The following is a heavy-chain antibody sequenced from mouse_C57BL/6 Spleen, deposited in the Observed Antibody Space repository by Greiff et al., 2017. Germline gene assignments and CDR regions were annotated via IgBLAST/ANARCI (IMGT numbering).Heavy chain of an antibody. V-gene: IGHV1-26*01. CDR2: INPNNGGT. J-gene: IGHJ3*01. D-gene: IGHD3-3*01. CDR1: GYTFTDYY. CDR3: ARGTGGPWFAY. Sequence: EVQLQQSGPELVKPGASVKISCKASGYTFTDYYMNWVKQSHGKSLEWIGDINPNNGGTSYNQKFKGKATLTVDKSSSTAYMELRSLTSEDSAVYYCARGTGGPWFAYWGQGTLVTVSA.